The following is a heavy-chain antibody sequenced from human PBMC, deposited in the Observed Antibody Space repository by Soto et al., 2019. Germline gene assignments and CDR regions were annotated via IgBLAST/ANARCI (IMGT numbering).Heavy chain of an antibody. CDR1: GGSISSGGYS. V-gene: IGHV4-30-2*01. CDR2: IYHSGST. CDR3: ARREYYDSSAPVSGAFDI. Sequence: PSETLSLTCAVSGGSISSGGYSWSWIRQPPGKGLEWIGYIYHSGSTYYNPSLKSRVTISVDRSKNQFSLKLSSVTAADTAVYYCARREYYDSSAPVSGAFDIWGQGTMVTVSS. J-gene: IGHJ3*02. D-gene: IGHD3-22*01.